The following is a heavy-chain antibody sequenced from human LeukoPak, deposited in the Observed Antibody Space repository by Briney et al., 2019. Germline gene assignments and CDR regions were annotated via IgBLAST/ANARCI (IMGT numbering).Heavy chain of an antibody. J-gene: IGHJ6*02. Sequence: ASVKVSCKASGGTFSSYAISWVRQAPGQGFEWMGWMSPNSGNTGYAQKFQGRVTMTRSTSMSTAYMELSSLSSEDTAVYYCARGTGYGMDVWGQGTTVTVSS. CDR3: ARGTGYGMDV. V-gene: IGHV1-8*02. CDR2: MSPNSGNT. CDR1: GGTFSSYA.